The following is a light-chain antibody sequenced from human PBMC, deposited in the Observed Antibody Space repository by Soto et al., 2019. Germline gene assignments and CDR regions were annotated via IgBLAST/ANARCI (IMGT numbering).Light chain of an antibody. CDR3: HQRQSWPRT. Sequence: EIVMTQSPDTLSVSPGERVTLSCRASQSVSSDLAWYQQKPGQAPRLLIYGASTRATDIAARFSGSGSGTEFTLTISSLQSEDFAVYYCHQRQSWPRTFGQGTKVDIK. J-gene: IGKJ1*01. CDR2: GAS. V-gene: IGKV3-15*01. CDR1: QSVSSD.